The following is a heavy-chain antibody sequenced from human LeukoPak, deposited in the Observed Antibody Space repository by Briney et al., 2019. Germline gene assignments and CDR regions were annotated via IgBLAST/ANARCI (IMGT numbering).Heavy chain of an antibody. CDR2: IYYSGST. V-gene: IGHV4-39*07. CDR1: GGSISSSSYY. Sequence: SETLSLTCTVSGGSISSSSYYWGWIRQPPGKGLEWIGSIYYSGSTYYNPSLKSRVTISVDTSKNQFSLKLSSVTAADTAVYYCARMGRGQQLINFDYWGQGTLVTVSS. D-gene: IGHD6-13*01. J-gene: IGHJ4*02. CDR3: ARMGRGQQLINFDY.